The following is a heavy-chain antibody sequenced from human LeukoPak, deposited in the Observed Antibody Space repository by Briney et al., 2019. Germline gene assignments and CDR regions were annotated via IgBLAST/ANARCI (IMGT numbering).Heavy chain of an antibody. CDR3: ASGGSYYPTLF. V-gene: IGHV3-21*01. CDR1: GFTFSSYA. D-gene: IGHD1-26*01. J-gene: IGHJ3*01. CDR2: ISSSSSYI. Sequence: GGSLRLSCAASGFTFSSYAMSWVRQAPGKGLEWVSSISSSSSYIYYADSVKGRFTISRDNAKNSLYLQMNSLRAEDTAVYYCASGGSYYPTLFWGQGTMVTVSS.